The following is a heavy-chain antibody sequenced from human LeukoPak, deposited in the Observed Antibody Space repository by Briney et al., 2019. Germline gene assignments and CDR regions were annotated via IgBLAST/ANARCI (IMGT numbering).Heavy chain of an antibody. Sequence: VASVKVSCKASGYTFTSYGISWVRQAPGQGLEWMGWISAYNGNTNFAQKLQGRVTMTTDTSTSTAYMDLRSLRSDDTAVYYCARDQAATNTQVRFCLDWGQGTLVTVSS. V-gene: IGHV1-18*01. J-gene: IGHJ4*02. CDR2: ISAYNGNT. CDR3: ARDQAATNTQVRFCLD. D-gene: IGHD3-9*01. CDR1: GYTFTSYG.